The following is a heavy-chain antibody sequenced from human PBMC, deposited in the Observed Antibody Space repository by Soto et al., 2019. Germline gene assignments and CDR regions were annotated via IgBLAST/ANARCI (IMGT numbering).Heavy chain of an antibody. CDR2: INHSGST. CDR1: GGSFSGYY. Sequence: SETLSLTCAVYGGSFSGYYWSWIRQPPGKGLEWIGEINHSGSTNYNPSLKSRVTISVDTSKNQFSLKLSSVTAADTAVYYCARDRSDCSSYYNYYYYYYMDVWGKGTTVTVSS. V-gene: IGHV4-34*01. D-gene: IGHD3-22*01. J-gene: IGHJ6*03. CDR3: ARDRSDCSSYYNYYYYYYMDV.